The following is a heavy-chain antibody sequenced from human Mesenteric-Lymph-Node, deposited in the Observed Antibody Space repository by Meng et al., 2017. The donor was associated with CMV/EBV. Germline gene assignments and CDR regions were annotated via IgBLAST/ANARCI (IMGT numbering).Heavy chain of an antibody. J-gene: IGHJ4*02. CDR1: GFTFSSYS. D-gene: IGHD3-3*01. CDR3: ASAFQDRITSLGVVLYFDY. CDR2: ITSGSSYI. Sequence: GESLKISCAASGFTFSSYSMTWVRQAPGKGLEWVASITSGSSYISYTDSVKGRFTISRDNARNSVYLQMNSLRVEDTAVYYCASAFQDRITSLGVVLYFDYWGQGSLVTVSS. V-gene: IGHV3-21*06.